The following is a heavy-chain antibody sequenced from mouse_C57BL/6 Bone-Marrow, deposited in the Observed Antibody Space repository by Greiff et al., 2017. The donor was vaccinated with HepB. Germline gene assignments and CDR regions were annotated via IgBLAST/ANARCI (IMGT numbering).Heavy chain of an antibody. CDR1: GFTFSDYY. V-gene: IGHV5-12*01. D-gene: IGHD1-1*01. CDR3: ARLITTVVAPMDY. Sequence: EVKLMESGGGLVQPGGSLKLSCAASGFTFSDYYMYWVRQTPEKRLEWVAYISNGGGSTYYPDTVKGRFTISRDNAKNTLYLQMSRLKSEDTAMYYCARLITTVVAPMDYWGQGTSVTVSS. CDR2: ISNGGGST. J-gene: IGHJ4*01.